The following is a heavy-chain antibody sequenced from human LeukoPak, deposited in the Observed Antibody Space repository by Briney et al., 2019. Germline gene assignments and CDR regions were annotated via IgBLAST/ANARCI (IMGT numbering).Heavy chain of an antibody. V-gene: IGHV3-30*04. CDR1: GFTFSSYA. J-gene: IGHJ4*02. CDR2: ISYDGSNK. CDR3: ARERSMVRGVIITEGPFDY. D-gene: IGHD3-10*01. Sequence: GGSLRLSCAASGFTFSSYAMHWARQAPGKGLEWVAVISYDGSNKYYADSVKGRFTISRDNSKNTLYLQMNSLRAEDTAVYYCARERSMVRGVIITEGPFDYWGQGTLVTVSS.